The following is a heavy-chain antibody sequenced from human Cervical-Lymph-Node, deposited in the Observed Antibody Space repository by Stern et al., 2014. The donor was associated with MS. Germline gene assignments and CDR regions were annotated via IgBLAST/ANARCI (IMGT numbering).Heavy chain of an antibody. CDR2: IWYDGSNK. Sequence: QVQLVESGGGVVQPGGSLRLSCAASGFTFSSHAMHWVRQSPGRGLEWVAVIWYDGSNKNYADSVKGRFTISRDNSRSTLYLQMSRLGVDDTAVYYCARDPYGSGGYYFDSWGHGTLVGVSS. D-gene: IGHD3-10*01. CDR3: ARDPYGSGGYYFDS. CDR1: GFTFSSHA. V-gene: IGHV3-33*01. J-gene: IGHJ4*01.